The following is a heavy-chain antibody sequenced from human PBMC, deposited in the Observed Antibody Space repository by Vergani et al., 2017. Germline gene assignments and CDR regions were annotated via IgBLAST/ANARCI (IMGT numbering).Heavy chain of an antibody. Sequence: QVQLVESGGGVVQPGGSLRLSCAASGFTFSSYGMHWVRQAPGKGLEWVAFIRYDGSNKYYADSVKGRFTISRDNSKNTLYLQMNSLRAEDTAVYYCARDPGRWLQSLDYWGQGTLVTVSS. CDR1: GFTFSSYG. V-gene: IGHV3-30*02. D-gene: IGHD5-24*01. CDR2: IRYDGSNK. CDR3: ARDPGRWLQSLDY. J-gene: IGHJ4*02.